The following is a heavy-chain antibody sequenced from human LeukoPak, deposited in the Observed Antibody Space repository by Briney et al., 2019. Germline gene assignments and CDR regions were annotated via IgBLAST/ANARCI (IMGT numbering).Heavy chain of an antibody. V-gene: IGHV1-18*01. CDR2: ISAYNGNT. CDR1: GYTFTSYG. D-gene: IGHD2-2*01. Sequence: ASVKVSCKASGYTFTSYGISWVRQAPGQGLEWMGWISAYNGNTNYAQKLQGRVTMTTDTSTSKAYMALRSLRSDDTAVYYCANHKYCSSTSCYAFDIWGQGTMVTVSS. J-gene: IGHJ3*02. CDR3: ANHKYCSSTSCYAFDI.